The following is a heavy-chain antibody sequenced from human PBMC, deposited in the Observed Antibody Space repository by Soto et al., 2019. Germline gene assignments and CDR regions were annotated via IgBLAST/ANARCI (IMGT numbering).Heavy chain of an antibody. V-gene: IGHV3-23*01. CDR3: AKDSKSVSVSAARVYGMDV. Sequence: EVRILESGGGMVQPGGSLRLSCAGSGFMFSSFAMTWVRQAPGKGLEWVSTTRSNGEHTYYADSVKGRFTISRDNSKNTLFLEMSSLRAEDSAIYYCAKDSKSVSVSAARVYGMDVWGQGTTVTVSS. CDR1: GFMFSSFA. CDR2: TRSNGEHT. D-gene: IGHD2-2*01. J-gene: IGHJ6*02.